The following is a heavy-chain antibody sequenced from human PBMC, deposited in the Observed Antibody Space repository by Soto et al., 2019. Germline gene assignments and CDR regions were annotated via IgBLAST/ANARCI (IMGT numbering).Heavy chain of an antibody. V-gene: IGHV3-21*01. CDR2: ISPRSAYI. Sequence: GGSLRLSCAASRFKFSDYSMNWVRQAPGKGLEWVSSISPRSAYIHYADAVKGRFITSRDDGKNALILQMNSLRAEDTAVYYCATLIKTYYDDSSGYSQDYWGQGTLVTVSS. J-gene: IGHJ4*02. CDR1: RFKFSDYS. CDR3: ATLIKTYYDDSSGYSQDY. D-gene: IGHD3-22*01.